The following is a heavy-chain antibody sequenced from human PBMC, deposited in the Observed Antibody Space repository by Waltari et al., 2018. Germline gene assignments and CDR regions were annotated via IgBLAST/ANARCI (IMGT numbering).Heavy chain of an antibody. CDR2: ISGSGGST. CDR3: AKGGQMYYYYGMDV. J-gene: IGHJ6*02. CDR1: GFTFSSYA. V-gene: IGHV3-23*01. Sequence: EVQLLESGGGLVQPGGSLRLSCAASGFTFSSYAMSWVRQGPGKGLEWVSAISGSGGSTYYADSVKGRFTISRDNSKNTLYLQMNSLRAEDTAVYYCAKGGQMYYYYGMDVWGQGTTVTVSS.